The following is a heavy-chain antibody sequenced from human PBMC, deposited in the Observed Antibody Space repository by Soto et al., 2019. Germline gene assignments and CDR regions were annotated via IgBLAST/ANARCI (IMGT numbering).Heavy chain of an antibody. Sequence: SETLSLTCAVSGYSISSGYYWGWIRQPPGKGLEWIGSIYHSGSTYYNPSLKSRVTISVDTSKNQFSPKLSSVTAADTAVYYCASLYCTNGVCFDYWGQGTLVTVSS. J-gene: IGHJ4*02. CDR2: IYHSGST. D-gene: IGHD2-8*01. V-gene: IGHV4-38-2*01. CDR1: GYSISSGYY. CDR3: ASLYCTNGVCFDY.